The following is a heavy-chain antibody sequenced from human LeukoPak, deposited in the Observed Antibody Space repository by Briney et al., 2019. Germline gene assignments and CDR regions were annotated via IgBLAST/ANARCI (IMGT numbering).Heavy chain of an antibody. J-gene: IGHJ3*02. V-gene: IGHV3-73*01. CDR2: IRSKANSYAT. Sequence: KVSCKASGYTFTGYYMHWVRQASGKGLEWVGRIRSKANSYATAYAASVKGRFTISRDDSKNTAYLQMNSLKTEDTAVYYCTRGLPYYYDSSGYPLDAFDIWGQGTMVTVSS. D-gene: IGHD3-22*01. CDR1: GYTFTGYY. CDR3: TRGLPYYYDSSGYPLDAFDI.